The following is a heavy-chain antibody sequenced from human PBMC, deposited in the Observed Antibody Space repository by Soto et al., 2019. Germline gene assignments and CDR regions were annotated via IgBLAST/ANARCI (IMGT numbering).Heavy chain of an antibody. J-gene: IGHJ2*01. CDR1: GYTFTSYA. V-gene: IGHV1-3*01. Sequence: QVQLVQSGAEVKKPGASVKVSCKASGYTFTSYAMHWVRQAPGQRLEWMGWINAGNGNTKYSQKFQGRVTITRDTSASTAYMELSSLRSDDTAVYYCARGGSYSEFWYFDLWGRGTLVTVSS. D-gene: IGHD1-26*01. CDR2: INAGNGNT. CDR3: ARGGSYSEFWYFDL.